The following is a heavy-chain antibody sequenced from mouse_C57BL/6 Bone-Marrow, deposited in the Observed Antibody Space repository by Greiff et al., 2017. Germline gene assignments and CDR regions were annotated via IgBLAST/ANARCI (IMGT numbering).Heavy chain of an antibody. J-gene: IGHJ2*01. CDR2: IDPSDSYT. Sequence: QVQLQQPGAELVMPGASVKLSCKASGYTFTSYWMHWVKQRPGQGLEWIGEIDPSDSYTNYNQKFKGKSTLTVDKSSSTAYMQLSSLTSEDSAVYYCAREGTSVVAAFDYWGQGTTLTVSS. D-gene: IGHD1-1*01. V-gene: IGHV1-69*01. CDR3: AREGTSVVAAFDY. CDR1: GYTFTSYW.